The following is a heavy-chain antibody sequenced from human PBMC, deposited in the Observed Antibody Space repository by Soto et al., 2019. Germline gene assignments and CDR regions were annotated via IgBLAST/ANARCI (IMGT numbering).Heavy chain of an antibody. J-gene: IGHJ5*02. CDR2: MYYSGST. D-gene: IGHD6-25*01. CDR1: GGSISSSDFY. V-gene: IGHV4-39*01. Sequence: QLQLQESGPGLVKPSETLSLTCTVSGGSISSSDFYWGWLRQTPGKGLEFIGSMYYSGSTYYNPSLKSRLTSSVDTSKNQFPLKLISVTAADTAVYYCAVVDSTGNWFDPWGEGALVTVSS. CDR3: AVVDSTGNWFDP.